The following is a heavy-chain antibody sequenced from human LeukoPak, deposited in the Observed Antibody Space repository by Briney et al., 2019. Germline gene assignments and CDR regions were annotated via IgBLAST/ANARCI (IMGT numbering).Heavy chain of an antibody. D-gene: IGHD6-19*01. CDR2: IIPILGIA. CDR3: ARQDSSGWYGY. CDR1: GGTFSSYA. Sequence: ASVKVSCKASGGTFSSYAISWVRQAPGQGLEWMGRIIPILGIANYAQKFQGRVTITADKSTSTAYMELSSLRSEDTAVYYCARQDSSGWYGYWGQGTLVTVSS. V-gene: IGHV1-69*04. J-gene: IGHJ4*02.